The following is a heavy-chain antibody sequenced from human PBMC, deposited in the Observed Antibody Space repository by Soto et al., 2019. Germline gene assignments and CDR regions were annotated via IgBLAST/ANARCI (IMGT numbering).Heavy chain of an antibody. CDR3: ARDFNDFLSGYHGFEP. J-gene: IGHJ5*01. Sequence: GASVKVSCKASGYTFTSYGISWVRQAPGQGLEWMGWISAYNGNTNYAQKLQGRVTMTTDTSTSTAYMELSSLRSDDTAVYYWARDFNDFLSGYHGFEPWGQGTLVTVSS. D-gene: IGHD3-3*01. CDR1: GYTFTSYG. CDR2: ISAYNGNT. V-gene: IGHV1-18*01.